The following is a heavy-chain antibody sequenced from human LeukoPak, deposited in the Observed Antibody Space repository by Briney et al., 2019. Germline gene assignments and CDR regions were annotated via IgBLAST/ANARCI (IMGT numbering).Heavy chain of an antibody. CDR1: GYTFTGYY. CDR2: INPNSGGT. CDR3: ARGGVYYDSSGYTDAFDI. V-gene: IGHV1-2*02. Sequence: GASVKVSCKASGYTFTGYYMHWVRQAPGQGLEWMGWINPNSGGTNYAQKFQGRVTMTRDTSISTAYMELSRLRSDDTAVYYCARGGVYYDSSGYTDAFDIWGQGTMVTVSS. J-gene: IGHJ3*02. D-gene: IGHD3-22*01.